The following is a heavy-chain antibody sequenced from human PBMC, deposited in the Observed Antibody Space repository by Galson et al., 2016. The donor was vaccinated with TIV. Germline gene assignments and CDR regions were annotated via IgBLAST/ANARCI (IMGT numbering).Heavy chain of an antibody. CDR2: SRSNTDGGTT. D-gene: IGHD1-1*01. J-gene: IGHJ6*02. CDR1: GFTFSNAR. V-gene: IGHV3-15*01. Sequence: SLRLSCAASGFTFSNARMNWVRQAPGKGLEWVGRSRSNTDGGTTEYAAPVKGRFIVSRDDSRDTLFLDMNSLKTDDTALYFCATEYYLAAGTGPLVGYKGMDVWGQGTTVTVSS. CDR3: ATEYYLAAGTGPLVGYKGMDV.